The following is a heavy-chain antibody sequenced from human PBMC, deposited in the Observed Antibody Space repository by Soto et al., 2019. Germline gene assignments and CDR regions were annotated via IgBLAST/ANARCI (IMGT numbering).Heavy chain of an antibody. V-gene: IGHV3-7*05. CDR3: ARVGRGSYSRGFAY. D-gene: IGHD1-26*01. Sequence: EVQLVESGGGLVQPWGSLRLSCAASGFTFSSYWMNWVRQAPGKGLELVANIKQHGSEKYYVESVKGRFTISRDNATNALYLQMNSLRAEDTAVYYCARVGRGSYSRGFAYWGQGTLVTVSS. J-gene: IGHJ4*02. CDR1: GFTFSSYW. CDR2: IKQHGSEK.